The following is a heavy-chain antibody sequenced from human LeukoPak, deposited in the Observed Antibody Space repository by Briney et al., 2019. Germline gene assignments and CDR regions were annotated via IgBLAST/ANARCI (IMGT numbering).Heavy chain of an antibody. CDR2: ISTSSSYI. V-gene: IGHV3-21*01. CDR1: GFSFSSYS. J-gene: IGHJ4*02. CDR3: ARADIVVVPAAMLPDY. Sequence: AGSLTLSCPAYGFSFSSYSMNWVRQPPGEVLGWVSSISTSSSYIYYAGSVKGRFTNSRENAKNSLYLQMNSLRAEDTAVYYCARADIVVVPAAMLPDYWGQGTLVTASS. D-gene: IGHD2-2*01.